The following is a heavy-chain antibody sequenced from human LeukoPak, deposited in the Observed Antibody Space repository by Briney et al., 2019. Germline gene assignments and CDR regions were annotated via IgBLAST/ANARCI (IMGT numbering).Heavy chain of an antibody. Sequence: PSETLSLTCTVSGYSISSGYYWGWIRQPPGKGLEWIGSIYYSGSTYYNPSLKSRVTISVDTSKNQFSLKLSSVTAADTAVYYCARHDGLLGVIAVAVGVIWGQGTMVTVSS. J-gene: IGHJ3*02. D-gene: IGHD6-19*01. CDR1: GYSISSGYY. V-gene: IGHV4-38-2*02. CDR2: IYYSGST. CDR3: ARHDGLLGVIAVAVGVI.